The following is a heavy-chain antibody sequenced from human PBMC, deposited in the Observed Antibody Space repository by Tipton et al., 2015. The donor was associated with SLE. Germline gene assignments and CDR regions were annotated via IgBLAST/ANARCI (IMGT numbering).Heavy chain of an antibody. CDR2: ISSSSNYI. D-gene: IGHD3-3*01. V-gene: IGHV3-21*01. CDR1: GFTFSRYT. Sequence: SLRLSCAASGFTFSRYTMSWVRQAPGKGLEWVSSISSSSNYIYYADSMKGRFTISRDNAKNSLYLQINSLRAEDTAVYYCAKDGGAVFGVGNWFDPWGQGTLVTVSS. J-gene: IGHJ5*02. CDR3: AKDGGAVFGVGNWFDP.